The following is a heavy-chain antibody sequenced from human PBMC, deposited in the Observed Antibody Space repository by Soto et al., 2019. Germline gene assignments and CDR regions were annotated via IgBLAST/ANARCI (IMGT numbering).Heavy chain of an antibody. Sequence: EVQLMESGGALVQPGGSLRLSCAASGFTFSSYWMHWVRQAPGKGLVWVSRVDNDGGGTIYADSVKGRFTVSRDNAKNTLFLQMNSLRVDDTAIYYCARGSLVHAFDIWGQGTMVTVSS. CDR3: ARGSLVHAFDI. CDR2: VDNDGGGT. V-gene: IGHV3-74*01. CDR1: GFTFSSYW. J-gene: IGHJ3*02.